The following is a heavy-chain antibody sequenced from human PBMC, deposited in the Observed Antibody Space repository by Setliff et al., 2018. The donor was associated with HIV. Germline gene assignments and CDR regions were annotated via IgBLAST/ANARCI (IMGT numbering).Heavy chain of an antibody. CDR3: ARRRLEYCGGDCYYYYMDF. CDR1: GYTFTTFG. CDR2: ISAHAGKK. Sequence: ASVKVSCKASGYTFTTFGISWLRQAPGQEPEWMGSISAHAGKKNYGQKFHGRLSMSTDTSASTAYMELRSLRPGDTAIYYCARRRLEYCGGDCYYYYMDFWGKGTTVTVSS. V-gene: IGHV1-18*01. J-gene: IGHJ6*03. D-gene: IGHD2-21*01.